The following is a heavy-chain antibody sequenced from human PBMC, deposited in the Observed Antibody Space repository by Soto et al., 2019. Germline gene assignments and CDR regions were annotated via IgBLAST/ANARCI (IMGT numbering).Heavy chain of an antibody. J-gene: IGHJ4*02. D-gene: IGHD3-10*01. Sequence: SETLSLTCTVSGGSINDFYWSWIRQPPEKGLEWVGTFYDGNTYHNPSLRSRITIAVDTSKNQFSLKLSSVAAADTAFYYCATTRGLAVGGSFDYWGQGMLVTVSS. CDR2: FYDGNT. V-gene: IGHV4-59*04. CDR1: GGSINDFY. CDR3: ATTRGLAVGGSFDY.